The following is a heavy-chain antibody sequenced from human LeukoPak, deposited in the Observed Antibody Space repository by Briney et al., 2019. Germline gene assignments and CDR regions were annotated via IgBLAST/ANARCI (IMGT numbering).Heavy chain of an antibody. CDR2: ISPSGDIT. CDR1: GFTFSNHG. D-gene: IGHD2-21*02. V-gene: IGHV3-23*01. CDR3: AKYGGDYFGDY. J-gene: IGHJ4*02. Sequence: GGSLRLSCAASGFTFSNHGMNWVRQAPGKGLEWVSGISPSGDITYYADSVKGRFSISRDNSKNTLYLQMNSLRVEDTAIYYCAKYGGDYFGDYWGQGNLVTVSS.